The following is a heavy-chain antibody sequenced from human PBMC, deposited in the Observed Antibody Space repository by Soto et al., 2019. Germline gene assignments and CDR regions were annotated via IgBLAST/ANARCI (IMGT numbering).Heavy chain of an antibody. CDR2: IYWDDNK. D-gene: IGHD1-26*01. Sequence: QITLKESGPTLVKPTQTLTLTCTFSGFSLSASGVGVGWIRQSPGKALECLALIYWDDNKRYSPSLKRRLTITKDTSKNQVVLTMTNVDPVDTATYYCAQRLCDRTYYWDVGYFDSWGQGTLVTVSS. J-gene: IGHJ4*02. CDR1: GFSLSASGVG. V-gene: IGHV2-5*02. CDR3: AQRLCDRTYYWDVGYFDS.